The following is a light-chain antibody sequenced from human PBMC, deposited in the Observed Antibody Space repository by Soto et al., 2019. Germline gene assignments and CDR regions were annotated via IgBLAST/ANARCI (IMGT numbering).Light chain of an antibody. J-gene: IGKJ1*01. CDR2: GAS. V-gene: IGKV3-20*01. CDR1: QSVSSSY. CDR3: QQYGSSPMT. Sequence: EIVLTQSPGTLSLSPGERATLSCRASQSVSSSYLAWYQQKPGQAPRLLIYGASSRATGIPGRFSGSWSGTDFTLTISRLEPEDFALYYCQQYGSSPMTFGQGTKVEIK.